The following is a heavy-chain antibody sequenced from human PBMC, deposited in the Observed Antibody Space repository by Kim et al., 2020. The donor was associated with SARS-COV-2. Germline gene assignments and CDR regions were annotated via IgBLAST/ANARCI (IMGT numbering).Heavy chain of an antibody. D-gene: IGHD5-12*01. Sequence: SETLSLTCAVYGGSFSGYYWSWIRQPPGKGLEWIGEINHSGSTNYNPSLKSRVTISVDTSKNQFSLKLSSVTAADTAVYYCARGRWLQTLDPFDYWGQGTLVTVSS. CDR2: INHSGST. CDR3: ARGRWLQTLDPFDY. J-gene: IGHJ4*02. CDR1: GGSFSGYY. V-gene: IGHV4-34*01.